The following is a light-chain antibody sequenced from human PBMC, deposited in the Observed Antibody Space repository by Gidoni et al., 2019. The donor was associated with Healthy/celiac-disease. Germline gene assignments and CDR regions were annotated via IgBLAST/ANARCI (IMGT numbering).Light chain of an antibody. V-gene: IGKV3-11*01. Sequence: ILLTQSPATLSLSPGERATLSCRASQSVSSYLAWYQQKPGQAPRLLIYDASNRATGIPARFSGSGSGTDFTLTISSLEPEDVAVYYCQQRSNWPPVITFGQGTRLEIK. CDR2: DAS. J-gene: IGKJ5*01. CDR1: QSVSSY. CDR3: QQRSNWPPVIT.